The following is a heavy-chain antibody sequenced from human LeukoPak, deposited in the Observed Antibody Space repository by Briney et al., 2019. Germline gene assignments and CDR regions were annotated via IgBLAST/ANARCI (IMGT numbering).Heavy chain of an antibody. CDR2: IIPIFGTA. Sequence: GASVKVSCKASGYTFTSYYMHWVRQAPGQGLEWMGGIIPIFGTANYAQKFQGRVTITADESTSTAYMELSSLRSEDTAVYYCASLHPLDYYGMDVWGQGTTVTVSS. J-gene: IGHJ6*02. V-gene: IGHV1-69*13. CDR3: ASLHPLDYYGMDV. CDR1: GYTFTSYY.